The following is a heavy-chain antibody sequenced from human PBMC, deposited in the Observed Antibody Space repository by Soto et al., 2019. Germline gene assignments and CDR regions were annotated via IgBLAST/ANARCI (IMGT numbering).Heavy chain of an antibody. J-gene: IGHJ6*03. CDR3: AKDHLKRYCSGGSCYWVDYYYYYYMDV. V-gene: IGHV3-23*01. Sequence: PGGSLRLSCAASGFTFSSYAMSWVRQAPGKGLEWVSAISGSGGSTYYADSVKGRFTISRDNSKNTLYLQMNSLRAEDTAVYYCAKDHLKRYCSGGSCYWVDYYYYYYMDVWGKGTTVTVSS. CDR2: ISGSGGST. CDR1: GFTFSSYA. D-gene: IGHD2-15*01.